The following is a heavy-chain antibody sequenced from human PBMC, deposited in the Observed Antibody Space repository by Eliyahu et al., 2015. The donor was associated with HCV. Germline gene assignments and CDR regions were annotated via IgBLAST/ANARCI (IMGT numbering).Heavy chain of an antibody. CDR2: FSSSGDYI. V-gene: IGHV3-21*01. J-gene: IGHJ2*01. D-gene: IGHD1-26*01. Sequence: GFTFSSYSMNWVRQAPGKGLEWVASFSSSGDYIYYADSVKGRFTISRDNADNXLYLQMNSLRAEDTAVYYCARTPSGTLAIFWYFDXWGRGTLGTVSS. CDR3: ARTPSGTLAIFWYFDX. CDR1: GFTFSSYS.